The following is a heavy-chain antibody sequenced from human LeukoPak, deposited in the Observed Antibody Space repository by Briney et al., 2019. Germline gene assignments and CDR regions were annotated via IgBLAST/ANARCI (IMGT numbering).Heavy chain of an antibody. D-gene: IGHD6-19*01. V-gene: IGHV3-9*01. CDR1: VFILDDYA. Sequence: GGSLRLSCAASVFILDDYAMHWVGPAPGKGLEWVSGISWNSAIVVYADSVKGRFTISRDNAKNSLYLQMNSLRPEDTAFYFCTKGHVAVAGSYYFDSWGLGTLVTVSS. CDR3: TKGHVAVAGSYYFDS. CDR2: ISWNSAIV. J-gene: IGHJ4*02.